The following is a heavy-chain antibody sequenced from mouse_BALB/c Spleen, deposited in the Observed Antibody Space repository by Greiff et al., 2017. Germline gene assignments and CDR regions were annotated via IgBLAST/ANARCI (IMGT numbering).Heavy chain of an antibody. D-gene: IGHD2-3*01. CDR2: ISSGGSYT. V-gene: IGHV5-6-4*01. Sequence: EVQVVESGGGLVKPGGSLKLSCAASGFTFSSYTMSWVRQTPEKRLEWVATISSGGSYTYYPDSVKGRFTISRDNAKNTLYLQMSSLKSEDTAMYYCTSIYDGYSGEFAYWGQGTLVTVSA. CDR1: GFTFSSYT. J-gene: IGHJ3*01. CDR3: TSIYDGYSGEFAY.